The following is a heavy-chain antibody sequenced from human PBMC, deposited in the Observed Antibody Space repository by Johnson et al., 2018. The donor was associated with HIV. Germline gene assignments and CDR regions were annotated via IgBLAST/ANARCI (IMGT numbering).Heavy chain of an antibody. D-gene: IGHD2-21*01. CDR3: ARGGGCGGDCYSGYDAFDI. CDR1: GVKSRNSA. CDR2: ISGSGGST. Sequence: VQLVELGGGVVQPGRSLKLSCAASGVKSRNSAMSWVRQAPGKGLEWVSAISGSGGSTYYADSVKGRFTISRDNSKNTLYLQMNSLRPEDTAVYFCARGGGCGGDCYSGYDAFDIWGQGTMVTVSS. J-gene: IGHJ3*02. V-gene: IGHV3-23*04.